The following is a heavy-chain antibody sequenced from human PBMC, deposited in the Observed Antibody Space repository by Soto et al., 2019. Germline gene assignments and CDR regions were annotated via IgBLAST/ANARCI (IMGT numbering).Heavy chain of an antibody. CDR1: GFTFSTYA. V-gene: IGHV3-23*01. Sequence: EVQLLESGGGLVQPGGSLRLSCAASGFTFSTYAMTWVLQAPGKGLAWVSAISGAVTYYADAVKGRFTISRDESKNTLDLQLNSLRTEDTAVYYCAKDGYVDILNWFEPWGQGTLVTVSS. D-gene: IGHD5-12*01. CDR2: ISGAVT. J-gene: IGHJ5*02. CDR3: AKDGYVDILNWFEP.